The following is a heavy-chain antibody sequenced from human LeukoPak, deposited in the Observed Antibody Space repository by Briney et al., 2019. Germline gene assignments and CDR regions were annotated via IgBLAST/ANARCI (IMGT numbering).Heavy chain of an antibody. CDR3: ARSPYDSSGSRYYYYALDV. J-gene: IGHJ6*01. CDR2: ICHDGSHT. Sequence: GGSLRLSCAASGFTFGSYALHWVRQAPGKGLEGVAVICHDGSHTYFADSVRGRFTISRDRSKNTVDLQMSSLRPEDSAVYYCARSPYDSSGSRYYYYALDVWGQGTTGSVSS. V-gene: IGHV3-30*04. CDR1: GFTFGSYA. D-gene: IGHD3-22*01.